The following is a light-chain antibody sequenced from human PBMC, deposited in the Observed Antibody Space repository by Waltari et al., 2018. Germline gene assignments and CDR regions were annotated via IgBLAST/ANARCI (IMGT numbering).Light chain of an antibody. Sequence: EIVLTQSPGTPSLSPGERATLSCRASQSVSSSYLAWYQQEPGQSPRLLIYGAFSRATGSPDRFSGSGSGTDFTLTISRLEPEDFAVYYCQQYGSSPLTCGGGTKVEIK. CDR1: QSVSSSY. J-gene: IGKJ4*01. V-gene: IGKV3-20*01. CDR3: QQYGSSPLT. CDR2: GAF.